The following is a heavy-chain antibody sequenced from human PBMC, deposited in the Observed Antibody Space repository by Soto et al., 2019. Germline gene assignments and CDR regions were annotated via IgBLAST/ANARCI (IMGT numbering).Heavy chain of an antibody. CDR1: GYTFSSYF. CDR2: ISAYNGNT. V-gene: IGHV1-18*01. Sequence: ASVKVSCKASGYTFSSYFISWVRQAPGQGLEWMGWISAYNGNTNYAQNLQGRVTMTTNTSTSTAYMELRSLRSDDTAVYYCARDLPPVDYWGQGTLVTVSS. CDR3: ARDLPPVDY. J-gene: IGHJ4*02.